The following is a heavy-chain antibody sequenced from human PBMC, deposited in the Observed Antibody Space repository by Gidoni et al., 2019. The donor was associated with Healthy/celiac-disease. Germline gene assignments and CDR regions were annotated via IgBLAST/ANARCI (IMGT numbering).Heavy chain of an antibody. CDR1: GFTVSSNY. Sequence: EVQLVESGGGLIQPGGSLRLSCAASGFTVSSNYMSWVRQAPGKGLEWVSVIYSGGSTYYADSVKGRFTISRDNSKNTLYLQMNSLRAEDTAVYYCARAIAAPDAAFDIWGQGTMVTVSS. V-gene: IGHV3-53*01. D-gene: IGHD6-13*01. CDR2: IYSGGST. J-gene: IGHJ3*02. CDR3: ARAIAAPDAAFDI.